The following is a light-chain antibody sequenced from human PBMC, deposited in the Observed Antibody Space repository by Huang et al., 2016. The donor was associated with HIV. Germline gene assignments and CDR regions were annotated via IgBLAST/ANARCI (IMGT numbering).Light chain of an antibody. V-gene: IGKV1-NL1*01. Sequence: DIQMTQSPSSLSASVGDRVTITCRASRGISNSLAWYQQQPGKAPKLLLYAASRVQGGVPSRFSGSGSRTYYTLTISSLQPEDSATYYCQQYYNTTLSFGGGTKVEIK. CDR2: AAS. J-gene: IGKJ4*01. CDR3: QQYYNTTLS. CDR1: RGISNS.